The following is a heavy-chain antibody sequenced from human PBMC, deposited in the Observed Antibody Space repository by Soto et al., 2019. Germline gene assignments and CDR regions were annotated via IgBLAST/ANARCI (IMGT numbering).Heavy chain of an antibody. CDR2: ISRDGNTK. D-gene: IGHD3-10*01. J-gene: IGHJ4*02. Sequence: VQLVESGGGVVQPGRSLRLSCAASGFTLSNNGMHWVRQAPGKGLEWVAVISRDGNTKFYADSVKGRFAISKDNSENTLYLQMNSLRLEDTAVYFCARELASGNWGQGTLVTVSS. V-gene: IGHV3-30*03. CDR3: ARELASGN. CDR1: GFTLSNNG.